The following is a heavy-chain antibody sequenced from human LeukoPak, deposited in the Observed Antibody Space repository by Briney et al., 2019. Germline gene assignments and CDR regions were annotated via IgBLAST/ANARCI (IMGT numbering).Heavy chain of an antibody. CDR1: GFIFSDHY. Sequence: GGSLRLSCAVSGFIFSDHYMDWVRQAPGKGLEWVGRSRNKANSYNIEYAASVKGRFTISRDDSKNSLDLQMNSLKTEDTAVYYRGRSGSYSAFDYWGQGILVTVSS. D-gene: IGHD1-26*01. CDR3: GRSGSYSAFDY. CDR2: SRNKANSYNI. J-gene: IGHJ4*02. V-gene: IGHV3-72*01.